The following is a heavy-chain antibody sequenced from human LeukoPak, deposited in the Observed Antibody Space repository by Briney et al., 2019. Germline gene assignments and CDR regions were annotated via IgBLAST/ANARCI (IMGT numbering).Heavy chain of an antibody. CDR2: IYYSGNT. V-gene: IGHV4-39*01. CDR1: GGSISSSDYY. D-gene: IGHD5-18*01. CDR3: ARQSTAMGTFDY. J-gene: IGHJ4*02. Sequence: SETLSLTCTVPGGSISSSDYYWGWIRQPPGKGLEWIGSIYYSGNTYYNPSLKSRVTISVDTSKNQFSLKLSSVTAADTAVYYCARQSTAMGTFDYWGQGTLVPVSS.